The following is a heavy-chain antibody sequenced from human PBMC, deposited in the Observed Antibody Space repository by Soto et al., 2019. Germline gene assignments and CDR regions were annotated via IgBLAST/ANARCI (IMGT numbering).Heavy chain of an antibody. V-gene: IGHV3-72*01. CDR1: GFTISDHY. D-gene: IGHD5-12*01. Sequence: EVQLVESGGGLVQPGGSLRLSCAASGFTISDHYMDWVRQSPGKGLEWVGRTRNKANSYTTEYAAFVKGRFTVSRDESKNSLFLQMNSLKTEDTAVYYCVRVARYMDVWGQGTTVTVSS. CDR3: VRVARYMDV. J-gene: IGHJ6*02. CDR2: TRNKANSYTT.